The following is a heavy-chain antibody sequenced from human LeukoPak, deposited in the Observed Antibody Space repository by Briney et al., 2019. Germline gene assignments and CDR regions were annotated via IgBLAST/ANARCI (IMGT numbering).Heavy chain of an antibody. D-gene: IGHD5-12*01. CDR2: ISYDGSNK. V-gene: IGHV3-30-3*01. J-gene: IGHJ4*02. Sequence: GGSLRLSCAASGFTFSSYAMHWVRQAPGKGLEWVAVISYDGSNKYYADSVKGRFTISRDNSKNTLYLQVNSLRAEDTAVYYCARDLGYQEIDYWGQGTLVTVSS. CDR1: GFTFSSYA. CDR3: ARDLGYQEIDY.